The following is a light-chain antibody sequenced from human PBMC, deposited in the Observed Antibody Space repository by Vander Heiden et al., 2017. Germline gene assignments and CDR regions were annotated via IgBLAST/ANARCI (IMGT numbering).Light chain of an antibody. J-gene: IGKJ2*02. Sequence: DIVMIQSLLSLLVTPGEPASISCRSSQSLLHSNGYNYLDWYLQKPGQSPQLLIYLGSNRASGVPDRFSGSGSGTEVTLKISRVEAEDVGVYYCMQALQTPWTFGQGTKLEIK. CDR3: MQALQTPWT. CDR1: QSLLHSNGYNY. V-gene: IGKV2-28*01. CDR2: LGS.